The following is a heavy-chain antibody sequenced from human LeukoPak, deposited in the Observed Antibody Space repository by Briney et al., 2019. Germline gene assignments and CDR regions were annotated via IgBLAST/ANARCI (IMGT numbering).Heavy chain of an antibody. CDR3: ARPYLGYCSGGSCYRPDYFDY. J-gene: IGHJ4*02. CDR2: IWYDGSNK. CDR1: GFTFSSYG. Sequence: GRSLRLSCAASGFTFSSYGMHWVRQAPGKGLEWVAVIWYDGSNKYYADSVKGRFTISRDNSKNTLYLQMNSLRAEDTAVYYCARPYLGYCSGGSCYRPDYFDYWGQGTLVTVSS. V-gene: IGHV3-33*01. D-gene: IGHD2-15*01.